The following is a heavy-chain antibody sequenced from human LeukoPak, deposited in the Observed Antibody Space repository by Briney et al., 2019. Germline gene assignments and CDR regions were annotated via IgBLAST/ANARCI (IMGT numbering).Heavy chain of an antibody. CDR3: ARESRGAAAGAKFGYFDY. Sequence: GGSLRLSCAASGFTFSSYWMTWVRQAPGKGLEWVANIKQDGNDKYYVDSVKGRFTISRDNAKNSLYLQMNSLRAEDTAVYYCARESRGAAAGAKFGYFDYWGQGTLVTVSS. CDR1: GFTFSSYW. CDR2: IKQDGNDK. D-gene: IGHD6-13*01. V-gene: IGHV3-7*01. J-gene: IGHJ4*02.